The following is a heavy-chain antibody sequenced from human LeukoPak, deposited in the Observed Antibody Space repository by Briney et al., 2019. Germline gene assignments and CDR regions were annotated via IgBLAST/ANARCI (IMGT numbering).Heavy chain of an antibody. CDR1: GYTFTGYY. J-gene: IGHJ4*02. V-gene: IGHV1-2*02. CDR3: ARVSRRGVIISAFDY. Sequence: ASVKVSCKASGYTFTGYYMHWVRQAPGQGLEWMGWINPNSGGTNYAQKFQGRVTMTRDTSISTAYMELSRLRSDDTAVYYCARVSRRGVIISAFDYWGQGTLVTVSS. D-gene: IGHD3-10*01. CDR2: INPNSGGT.